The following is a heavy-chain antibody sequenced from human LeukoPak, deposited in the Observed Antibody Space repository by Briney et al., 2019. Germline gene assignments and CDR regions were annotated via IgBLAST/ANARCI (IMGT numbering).Heavy chain of an antibody. J-gene: IGHJ4*02. CDR1: GNTFTSDY. V-gene: IGHV1-18*04. Sequence: ASVKVSCQASGNTFTSDYIHWVRQAPGQGLEWMGWISAYNGNTNYAQKLQGRVTMTTDTSTSTAYMELRSLRSDDTAVYYCARVGSSWSDYWGQGTLVTVSS. CDR2: ISAYNGNT. D-gene: IGHD6-13*01. CDR3: ARVGSSWSDY.